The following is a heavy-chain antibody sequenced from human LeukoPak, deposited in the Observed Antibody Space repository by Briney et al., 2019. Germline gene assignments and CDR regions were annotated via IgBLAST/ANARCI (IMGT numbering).Heavy chain of an antibody. Sequence: GGSPRLSCAASGFIFSTYGMHWVRQAPGKGLVWVSRSKNDGRSTSYADSVKGRFTISRDSAKNTLFLQMDSLRAEDTAVYYCARAGYSSGWYYFDYWGQGTLVTVSS. CDR3: ARAGYSSGWYYFDY. V-gene: IGHV3-74*01. J-gene: IGHJ4*02. D-gene: IGHD6-19*01. CDR2: SKNDGRST. CDR1: GFIFSTYG.